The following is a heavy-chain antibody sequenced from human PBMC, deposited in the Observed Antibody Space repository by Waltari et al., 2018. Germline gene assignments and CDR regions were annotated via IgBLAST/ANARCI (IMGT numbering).Heavy chain of an antibody. D-gene: IGHD2-15*01. CDR1: GFTFSSYA. CDR2: IYSGGRT. V-gene: IGHV3-23*03. Sequence: EVQLLESGGGLVQPGGSLRLSCAASGFTFSSYAMSWVRQAPGKGLEWVSVIYSGGRTYYADSVKGRFTISRDNSKNTLYLQMNSLRAEDTAVYYCAKDSHSNRISLGWWGATWGQGTMVIVSS. CDR3: AKDSHSNRISLGWWGAT. J-gene: IGHJ3*01.